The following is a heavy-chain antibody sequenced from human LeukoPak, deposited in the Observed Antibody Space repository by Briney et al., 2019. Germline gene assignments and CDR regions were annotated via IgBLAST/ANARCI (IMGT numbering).Heavy chain of an antibody. CDR1: GGAFSSYV. CDR3: ASATLRCSGGSCYEMDV. J-gene: IGHJ6*04. Sequence: SVKVSCKASGGAFSSYVISWVRQAPGQGLEWMGGIIPIFGTADYAQKFQGRLTITADKSTSTAYMELSSLRSEDTAIYYCASATLRCSGGSCYEMDVWGKGTTVTVSS. V-gene: IGHV1-69*06. CDR2: IIPIFGTA. D-gene: IGHD2-15*01.